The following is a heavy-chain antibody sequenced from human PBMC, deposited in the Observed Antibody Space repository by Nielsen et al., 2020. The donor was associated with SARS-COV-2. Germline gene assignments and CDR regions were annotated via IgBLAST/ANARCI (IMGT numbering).Heavy chain of an antibody. J-gene: IGHJ4*02. CDR2: IWYDGSNK. D-gene: IGHD3-22*01. V-gene: IGHV3-33*01. CDR3: ARDGLYDSSGYFPLDY. Sequence: GESLKIPCAASGFTFSSYGMHWVRQAPGKGLEWVAVIWYDGSNKYYADSVKGRFTISRDNSKNTLYLQMNSLRAEDTAVYYCARDGLYDSSGYFPLDYWGQGTLVTVSS. CDR1: GFTFSSYG.